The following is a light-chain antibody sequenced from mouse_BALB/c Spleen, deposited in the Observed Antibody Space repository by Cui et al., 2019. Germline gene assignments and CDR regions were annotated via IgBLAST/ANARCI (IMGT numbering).Light chain of an antibody. Sequence: EIVPTQSPTTMAASPGEKITITSRATSSIGSSYLQWYQQKPGFSSKLLIYRRSNLASAIPARFSVSRSGTSYSLTIGTMEAEDVATYYCQQGSSIPRTFGGGTKLEIK. V-gene: IGKV4-91*01. CDR2: RRS. CDR3: QQGSSIPRT. CDR1: SSIGSSY. J-gene: IGKJ2*01.